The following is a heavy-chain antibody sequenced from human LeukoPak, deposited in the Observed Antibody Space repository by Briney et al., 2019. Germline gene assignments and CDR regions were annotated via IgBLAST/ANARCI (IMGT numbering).Heavy chain of an antibody. D-gene: IGHD3-22*01. CDR1: GFTFSSYG. CDR2: ISGSGGYT. V-gene: IGHV3-23*01. J-gene: IGHJ4*02. CDR3: ARVGDSSGYYYPKIEYYFDY. Sequence: PGGSLRLSCAASGFTFSSYGMSWVRQAPGKGLEWVSTISGSGGYTYYADSVKGRFTISRDNSKNSLYLQMNSLRAEDTAVYYCARVGDSSGYYYPKIEYYFDYWGQGTLVTVSS.